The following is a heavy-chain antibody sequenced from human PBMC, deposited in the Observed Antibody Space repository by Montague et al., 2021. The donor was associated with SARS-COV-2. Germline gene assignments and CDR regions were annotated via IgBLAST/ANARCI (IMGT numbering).Heavy chain of an antibody. CDR3: ARGRIELSMIVVVMTGASYYMDV. CDR2: IYHTGST. CDR1: GESFSGHY. Sequence: SETLSLTRAVHGESFSGHYWTWIRQPPGKGLEWIGEIYHTGSTNYNPSLKSRVTISVDTSKNQFSLKLRSVTAADTAVYYCARGRIELSMIVVVMTGASYYMDVWGKGTTVTVPS. J-gene: IGHJ6*03. D-gene: IGHD3-22*01. V-gene: IGHV4-34*01.